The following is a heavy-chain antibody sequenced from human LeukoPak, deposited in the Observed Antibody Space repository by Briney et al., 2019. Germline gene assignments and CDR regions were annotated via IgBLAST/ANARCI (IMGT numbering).Heavy chain of an antibody. J-gene: IGHJ5*02. V-gene: IGHV3-23*01. CDR1: GFTFSSYA. Sequence: PGGSLRLSCAASGFTFSSYAMSWVRQAPGKGLEWVSAISGSGGSTYYADSVKGRFTISRDNSKNTLYLQMNSLRAEDTAVYYCAKDKLGYCSGGSCYYFWFDPWGQGTLVTVSS. D-gene: IGHD2-15*01. CDR3: AKDKLGYCSGGSCYYFWFDP. CDR2: ISGSGGST.